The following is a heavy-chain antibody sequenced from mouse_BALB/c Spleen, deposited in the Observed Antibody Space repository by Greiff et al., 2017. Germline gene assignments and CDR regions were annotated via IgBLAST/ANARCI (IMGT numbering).Heavy chain of an antibody. J-gene: IGHJ3*01. Sequence: EVKLVESGGGLVKPGGSLKLSCAASGFTFSDYYMYWVRQTPEKRLEWVATISDGGSYTYYPDSVKGRFTISRDNAKNNLYLQMSSLKSEDTAMYYCARDGRDYDRVFAYWGQGTLVTVSA. D-gene: IGHD2-4*01. V-gene: IGHV5-4*02. CDR3: ARDGRDYDRVFAY. CDR1: GFTFSDYY. CDR2: ISDGGSYT.